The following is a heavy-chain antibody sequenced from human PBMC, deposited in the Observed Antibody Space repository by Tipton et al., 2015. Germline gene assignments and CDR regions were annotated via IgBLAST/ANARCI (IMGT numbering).Heavy chain of an antibody. CDR1: GYTFSSYG. CDR2: ISTYNGNT. D-gene: IGHD5-12*01. V-gene: IGHV1-18*01. Sequence: QLVQSGAEVKKPGASVKVSCKASGYTFSSYGINWVRQAPGQGLEWMGWISTYNGNTDYAQKFQDRVTMTTDTSTSTAYMELRSLRSGDTAVYYCARDQDIVPAIPDAFDIWGQGTLVTVSS. J-gene: IGHJ3*02. CDR3: ARDQDIVPAIPDAFDI.